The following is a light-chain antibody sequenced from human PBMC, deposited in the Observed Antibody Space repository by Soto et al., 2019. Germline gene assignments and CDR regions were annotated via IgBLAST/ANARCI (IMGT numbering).Light chain of an antibody. CDR2: EVS. J-gene: IGLJ1*01. V-gene: IGLV2-14*01. CDR3: SSYTTGSTLYV. CDR1: SNDIGAYKY. Sequence: QSVLTQPASVSGSPGQSITIPCTGSSNDIGAYKYVSWYQQYPGKAPKLIIFEVSNRPSGVSNRFSGSKSGNTASLTIAGLQAEDEADYHCSSYTTGSTLYVFGGGTKV.